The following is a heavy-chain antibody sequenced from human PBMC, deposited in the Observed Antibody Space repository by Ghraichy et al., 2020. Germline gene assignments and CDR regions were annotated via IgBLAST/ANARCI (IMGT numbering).Heavy chain of an antibody. V-gene: IGHV3-7*01. J-gene: IGHJ4*02. D-gene: IGHD6-19*01. CDR3: ARDLGGGWYFDY. CDR2: IKKDGSEK. CDR1: GFIFSGYW. Sequence: EGSLRLSCAASGFIFSGYWMSWVRQAPGKGPEWVANIKKDGSEKYYVDSVKGRFTISRDNAKNSLYLEMNSLRAEDTAVYYCARDLGGGWYFDYWGQGALVTVSS.